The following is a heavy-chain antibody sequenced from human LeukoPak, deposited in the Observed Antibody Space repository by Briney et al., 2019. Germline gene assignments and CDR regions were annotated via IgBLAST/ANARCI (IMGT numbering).Heavy chain of an antibody. CDR2: ISSSGRTI. CDR3: ARTQYCSSTSCYEPFDY. Sequence: QPGGSLRLSCAASGFTFNIFEMNWVRQAPGKGLEWVSHISSSGRTIYYADSVKGQFTISRDNAKNSLYLQMNSLRAEDTAVYYCARTQYCSSTSCYEPFDYWGQGTLVTVSS. V-gene: IGHV3-48*03. CDR1: GFTFNIFE. D-gene: IGHD2-2*01. J-gene: IGHJ4*02.